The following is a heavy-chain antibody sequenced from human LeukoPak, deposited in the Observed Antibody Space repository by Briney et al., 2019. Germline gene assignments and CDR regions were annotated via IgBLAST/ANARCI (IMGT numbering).Heavy chain of an antibody. D-gene: IGHD3-3*01. J-gene: IGHJ4*02. CDR2: VSGSGGST. Sequence: GGSLRLSCAASGFTFSSYATSWVRQAPGKGLEWVSAVSGSGGSTYYADSVKGRFTISRDNSKNTLYLQMNSLRAEDTAVYYGADRGIFEAPDYWGQGTLVTVSS. CDR1: GFTFSSYA. CDR3: ADRGIFEAPDY. V-gene: IGHV3-23*01.